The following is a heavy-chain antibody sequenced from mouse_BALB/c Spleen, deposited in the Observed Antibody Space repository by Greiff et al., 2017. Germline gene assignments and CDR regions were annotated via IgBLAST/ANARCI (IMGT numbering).Heavy chain of an antibody. V-gene: IGHV1-14*01. CDR3: AREGGDDYDDYAMDY. CDR2: INPYNDGT. CDR1: GYTFTSYV. D-gene: IGHD2-4*01. Sequence: EVQLQQSGPELVKPGASVKMSCKASGYTFTSYVMHWVKQKPGQGLEWIGYINPYNDGTKYNEKFKGKATLTSDKSSSTAYMELSSLTSEDSAVYYCAREGGDDYDDYAMDYWGQGTSVTVSS. J-gene: IGHJ4*01.